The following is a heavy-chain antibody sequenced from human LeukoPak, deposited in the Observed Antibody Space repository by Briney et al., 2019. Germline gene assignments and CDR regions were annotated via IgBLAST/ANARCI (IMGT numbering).Heavy chain of an antibody. V-gene: IGHV3-48*03. Sequence: GGSLRLSCAASGFTFSSYEMNWVRQAPGKGLEWVSYISSSGSTIYYADSVKGRFTISRDNAKNSLYLQMNSLRAADTAVYYCARGRRLAAAGYFDYWGQGTLVTVSS. CDR2: ISSSGSTI. CDR1: GFTFSSYE. D-gene: IGHD6-13*01. CDR3: ARGRRLAAAGYFDY. J-gene: IGHJ4*02.